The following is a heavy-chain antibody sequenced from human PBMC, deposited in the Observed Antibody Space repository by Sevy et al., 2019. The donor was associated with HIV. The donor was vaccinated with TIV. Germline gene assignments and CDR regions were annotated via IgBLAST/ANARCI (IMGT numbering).Heavy chain of an antibody. CDR3: ASEGDYYDGSLGY. D-gene: IGHD3-22*01. V-gene: IGHV4-59*01. CDR1: GGSISSYY. Sequence: SETLSLTCTVSGGSISSYYCSWIRQPPGKGLEWIGYIYYSGSTNYNPSLKSRVTISLDTSKNQFSLKLSSVTAVDTAVYYCASEGDYYDGSLGYWGQGTLVTVSS. J-gene: IGHJ4*02. CDR2: IYYSGST.